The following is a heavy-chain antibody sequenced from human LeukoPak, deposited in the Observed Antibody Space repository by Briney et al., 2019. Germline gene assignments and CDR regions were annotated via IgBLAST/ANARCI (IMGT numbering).Heavy chain of an antibody. V-gene: IGHV4-39*07. Sequence: SETLSLTCTVSGGSISSSSYYWGWIRQPPGKGLEWIGSIYSGGRIYYNPSLKSRVIISVDTSKNHFSLKLTSVTAADPAVYYCARAPWAYGNYVHAFDIWGQGTMVTVSS. CDR3: ARAPWAYGNYVHAFDI. J-gene: IGHJ3*02. CDR2: IYSGGRI. CDR1: GGSISSSSYY. D-gene: IGHD4-11*01.